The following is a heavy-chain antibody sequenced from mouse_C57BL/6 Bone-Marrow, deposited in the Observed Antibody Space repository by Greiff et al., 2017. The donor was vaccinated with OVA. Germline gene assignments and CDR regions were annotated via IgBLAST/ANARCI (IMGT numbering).Heavy chain of an antibody. V-gene: IGHV1-20*01. J-gene: IGHJ1*03. CDR1: GYSFTGYF. CDR3: ARGIYYYGSSPNWYFDV. CDR2: INPYNGDT. D-gene: IGHD1-1*01. Sequence: DVHLVESGPELVKPGDSVKISCKASGYSFTGYFMNWVMQSHGKSLEWIGRINPYNGDTFYNQKFKGKATLTVDKSSSTAHMELRSLTSEDSAVYYCARGIYYYGSSPNWYFDVWGTGTTVTVSS.